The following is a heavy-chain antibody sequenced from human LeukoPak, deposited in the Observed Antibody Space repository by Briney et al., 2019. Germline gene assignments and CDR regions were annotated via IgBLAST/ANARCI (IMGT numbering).Heavy chain of an antibody. V-gene: IGHV4-59*01. Sequence: PSETLSLTCTVSGGSISSYYWSWLRKPPGKGLEWLGYIYYSGSTNYNPSLKSRVTISVDTSKNQFSLKLSSVTAADTAVYYCARVSSSGWYEWGNFDYWGQGTLVTVSS. D-gene: IGHD6-19*01. CDR3: ARVSSSGWYEWGNFDY. J-gene: IGHJ4*02. CDR2: IYYSGST. CDR1: GGSISSYY.